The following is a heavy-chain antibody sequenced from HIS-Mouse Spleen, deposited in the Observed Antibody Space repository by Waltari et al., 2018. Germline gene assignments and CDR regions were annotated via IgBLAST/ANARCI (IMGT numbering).Heavy chain of an antibody. CDR1: GFTLRSSV. Sequence: EVQLLESGGGWVQPGGSRRLACAAFGFTLRSSVLMLVLQAPGRGREWVSAIIGIGGRTSYADSVKGRFTISRDNSKNTLYLQMNSLRAEDTAVYYCAKDAGGGSYPYWGQGTLVTVSS. D-gene: IGHD1-26*01. CDR3: AKDAGGGSYPY. V-gene: IGHV3-23*01. CDR2: IIGIGGRT. J-gene: IGHJ4*02.